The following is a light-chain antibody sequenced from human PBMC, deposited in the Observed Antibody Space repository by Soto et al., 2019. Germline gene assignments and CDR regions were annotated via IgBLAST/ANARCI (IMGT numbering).Light chain of an antibody. CDR1: RGIANY. J-gene: IGKJ4*01. V-gene: IGKV1-39*01. CDR2: SAT. Sequence: QMTQSPPSLSASVGDRVTITCRASRGIANYVNWYQHKLGKAPKLLIYSATNLKSGVPSRFSGSGSGTSFTLTISGAQPDDSANYYCQESNSVPFSFGGGNKLEIK. CDR3: QESNSVPFS.